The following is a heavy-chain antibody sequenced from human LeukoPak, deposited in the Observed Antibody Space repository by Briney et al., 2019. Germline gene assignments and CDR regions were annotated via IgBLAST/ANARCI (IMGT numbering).Heavy chain of an antibody. V-gene: IGHV5-51*01. D-gene: IGHD6-13*01. CDR2: IYPGDPDT. CDR1: GYSFTSYW. Sequence: GESLKISGKGSGYSFTSYWIGWVRQMPGKGLEWMGIIYPGDPDTRYSPSFQGQVTISADKSISTAYLQWSSLKASDTAMYYCARFWQQLPYYYYYMDVWGKGTTVTVSS. CDR3: ARFWQQLPYYYYYMDV. J-gene: IGHJ6*03.